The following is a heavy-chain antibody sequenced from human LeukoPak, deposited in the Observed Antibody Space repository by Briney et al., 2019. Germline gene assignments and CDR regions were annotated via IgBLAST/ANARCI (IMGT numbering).Heavy chain of an antibody. CDR1: GFTFSSYS. J-gene: IGHJ6*03. V-gene: IGHV3-21*01. CDR2: ISSSSSYI. CDR3: ARAGKPYYYYRDV. Sequence: GGSLRLSCAASGFTFSSYSMNWVRQAPGKGLEWVSSISSSSSYIYYADSVKGRFTISRDNAKNSLYLQMNSLRAEDTAVYYCARAGKPYYYYRDVGGKGPTVTVPS.